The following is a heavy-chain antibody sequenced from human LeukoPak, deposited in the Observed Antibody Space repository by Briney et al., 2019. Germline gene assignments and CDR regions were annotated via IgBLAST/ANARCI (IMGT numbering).Heavy chain of an antibody. V-gene: IGHV3-7*01. J-gene: IGHJ6*04. CDR3: ARWGVRDIVVVPAAISSLDV. CDR2: IKQDGSEK. D-gene: IGHD2-2*01. CDR1: GFTFGSYW. Sequence: GGSLRLSCAASGFTFGSYWMSWVRQAPGKGLEWVANIKQDGSEKYYVDSVKGRFTISRDNAKNSLYLQMNSLRAEDTAVYYCARWGVRDIVVVPAAISSLDVWGKGTTVTVSS.